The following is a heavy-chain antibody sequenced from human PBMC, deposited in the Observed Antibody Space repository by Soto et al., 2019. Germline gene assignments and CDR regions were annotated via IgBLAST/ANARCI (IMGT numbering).Heavy chain of an antibody. CDR3: AKDLGGDYEFDAFDI. CDR2: ISYDGSNK. CDR1: GFTFSSYG. D-gene: IGHD4-17*01. Sequence: QVQLVESGGGVVQPGRSLRLSCAASGFTFSSYGMHWVRQAPGKGLEWVAVISYDGSNKYYADSVKGRFTISRDNSKNTLYLQMNSLRAEDTAVYYCAKDLGGDYEFDAFDIWGQGTMVTVSS. J-gene: IGHJ3*02. V-gene: IGHV3-30*18.